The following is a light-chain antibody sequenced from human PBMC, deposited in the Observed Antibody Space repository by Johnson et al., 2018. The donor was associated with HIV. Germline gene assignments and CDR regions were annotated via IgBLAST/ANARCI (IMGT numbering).Light chain of an antibody. CDR1: SSNIGNNY. V-gene: IGLV1-51*01. CDR2: DNN. J-gene: IGLJ1*01. CDR3: GTWDSSLSIYV. Sequence: QSVLTQPPSVPAAPGQKVTISCSGSSSNIGNNYVSWYQQLPRTAPKLLIYDNNKRPSGIPDRFSGSKSGTSATLGITGLQTGDEADYYCGTWDSSLSIYVFGTGTKVTVL.